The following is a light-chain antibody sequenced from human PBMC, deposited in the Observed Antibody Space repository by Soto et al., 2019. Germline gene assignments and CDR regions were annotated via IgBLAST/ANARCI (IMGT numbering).Light chain of an antibody. Sequence: DIVMTQSPDTVDVSPGESATLSCRASQSVRSNLAWYQHRPGQAPRLLIYESSNRATGIPGRFSGTVSGTDFTLTISSLQSEDFAVYYGQQYNNWPLITFGQGTRLEIK. J-gene: IGKJ5*01. CDR2: ESS. CDR3: QQYNNWPLIT. CDR1: QSVRSN. V-gene: IGKV3D-15*01.